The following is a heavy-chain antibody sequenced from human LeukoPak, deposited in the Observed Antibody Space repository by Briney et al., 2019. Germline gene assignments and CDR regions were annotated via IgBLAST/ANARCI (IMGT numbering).Heavy chain of an antibody. CDR3: ARQKMATINRALYFDY. Sequence: GASVKVSCKASGYTFTSYDINWVRQATGQGLEWMGWMNPNSGNTNYAQKLQGRVTMATDTSTSTAYMELRSLRSDDTAVYYCARQKMATINRALYFDYWGQGTLVTVSS. D-gene: IGHD5-24*01. CDR1: GYTFTSYD. J-gene: IGHJ4*02. CDR2: MNPNSGNT. V-gene: IGHV1-18*01.